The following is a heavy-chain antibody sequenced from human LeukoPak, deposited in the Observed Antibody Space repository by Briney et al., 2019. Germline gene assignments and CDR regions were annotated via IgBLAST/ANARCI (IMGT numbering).Heavy chain of an antibody. CDR2: FYHSGIT. D-gene: IGHD6-25*01. J-gene: IGHJ4*02. V-gene: IGHV4-59*08. CDR3: TSQRYTGGRFHY. CDR1: DGSISSYY. Sequence: SAPLYLTCPVSDGSISSYYWSWIQQPPGKGLEWIGYFYHSGITKCNPSLKSRVTISVDTSKNQFSVKLSSVTAAATALYYCTSQRYTGGRFHYWGQGTQVTVSS.